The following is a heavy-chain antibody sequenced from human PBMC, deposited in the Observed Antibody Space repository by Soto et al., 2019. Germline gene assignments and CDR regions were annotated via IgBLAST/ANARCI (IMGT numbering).Heavy chain of an antibody. CDR2: IIPIFGTA. D-gene: IGHD1-1*01. V-gene: IGHV1-69*13. CDR1: GGTFSSYA. J-gene: IGHJ6*02. Sequence: SVKVSCKASGGTFSSYAISWVRQAPGQGLEWMGGIIPIFGTANYAQKFQGRVTITADESTSTAYMELSSLRSEDTAVYYCASDLQLFAYGMDVWGQGTTVTVSS. CDR3: ASDLQLFAYGMDV.